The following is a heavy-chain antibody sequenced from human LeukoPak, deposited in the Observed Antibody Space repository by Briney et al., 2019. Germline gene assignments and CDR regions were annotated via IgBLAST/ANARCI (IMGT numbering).Heavy chain of an antibody. J-gene: IGHJ6*03. Sequence: GASVKVSCKASGGTFSSYTISWVRQAPGQGLEWMGGIIPIFGTANYAQKFQGRVTITADESTSTAYMELSSLRSEDTAVYYCASRIVRGTSDYYYYMDVWGKGTTVTISS. V-gene: IGHV1-69*13. CDR2: IIPIFGTA. CDR3: ASRIVRGTSDYYYYMDV. D-gene: IGHD3-10*01. CDR1: GGTFSSYT.